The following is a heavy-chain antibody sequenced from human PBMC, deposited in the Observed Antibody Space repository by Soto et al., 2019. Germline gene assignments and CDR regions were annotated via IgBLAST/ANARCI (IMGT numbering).Heavy chain of an antibody. CDR3: AKDSRGYTRPCDY. Sequence: GGSLRLSCAASGFTFNTLEMSWVRQAPGRGLEWVSSISSSSSYIYYADSVKGRFTISRDNAKNSLYLQMNSLRAEDTAIYYCAKDSRGYTRPCDYWGQGTLVTVSS. J-gene: IGHJ4*02. CDR1: GFTFNTLE. V-gene: IGHV3-21*04. D-gene: IGHD3-22*01. CDR2: ISSSSSYI.